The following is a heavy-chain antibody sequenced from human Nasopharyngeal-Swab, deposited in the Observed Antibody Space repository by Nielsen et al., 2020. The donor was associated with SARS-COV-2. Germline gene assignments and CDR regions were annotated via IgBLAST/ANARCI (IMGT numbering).Heavy chain of an antibody. J-gene: IGHJ6*03. CDR3: ARRTRYSNYAYYYMDV. CDR2: IYHSGST. D-gene: IGHD4-11*01. CDR1: GYSISSGYY. V-gene: IGHV4-38-2*01. Sequence: SETLSLTCAVSGYSISSGYYCGWIRQPPGKGLEWIGSIYHSGSTYYNPSLKSRVTISVDTSKNQFSLKLSSVTAADTAVYYCARRTRYSNYAYYYMDVWGKGTTVTVSS.